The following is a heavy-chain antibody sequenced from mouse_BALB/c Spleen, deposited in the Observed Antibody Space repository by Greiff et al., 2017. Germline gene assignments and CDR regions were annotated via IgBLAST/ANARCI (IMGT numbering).Heavy chain of an antibody. CDR1: GYTFTSYY. J-gene: IGHJ4*01. CDR3: TREGSYYYGSANYAMDY. D-gene: IGHD1-1*01. Sequence: QVQLQQSGAELVKPGASVKLSCKASGYTFTSYYMYWVKQRPGQGLEWIGEINPSNGGTNFNEKFKSKATLTVDKSSSTAYMQLSSLTSEDSAVYYCTREGSYYYGSANYAMDYWGQGTSVTVSS. CDR2: INPSNGGT. V-gene: IGHV1S81*02.